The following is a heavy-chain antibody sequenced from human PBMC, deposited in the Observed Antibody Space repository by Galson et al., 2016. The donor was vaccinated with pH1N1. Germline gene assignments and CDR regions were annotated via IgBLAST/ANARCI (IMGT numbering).Heavy chain of an antibody. CDR2: ISWNSSNM. J-gene: IGHJ4*02. D-gene: IGHD3-10*01. Sequence: SLRLSCAASGFIFDDYAMHWVRQAPGKGLEWVSGISWNSSNMDYADSVKGRFTISRDNAKNSLYLQMNSLRAEDTALYYCAKHSLLLWFGELHGGIDYWGQGTLVTVSS. CDR1: GFIFDDYA. V-gene: IGHV3-9*01. CDR3: AKHSLLLWFGELHGGIDY.